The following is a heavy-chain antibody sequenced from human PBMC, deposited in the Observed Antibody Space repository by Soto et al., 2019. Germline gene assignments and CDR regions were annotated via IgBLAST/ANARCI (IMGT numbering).Heavy chain of an antibody. CDR3: ARGGTNFGVDNPYAY. Sequence: QVQLVQSGAEVKKPGASVKVSCKASGYTFTGYYMHWVRQAPGQGLEWMGWINPNSGGTNYAQKFQGWVTMTRDTSISTAYRELSRMRSDDTAVYYCARGGTNFGVDNPYAYWGQGTLVTVCS. J-gene: IGHJ4*02. V-gene: IGHV1-2*04. CDR1: GYTFTGYY. CDR2: INPNSGGT. D-gene: IGHD3-3*01.